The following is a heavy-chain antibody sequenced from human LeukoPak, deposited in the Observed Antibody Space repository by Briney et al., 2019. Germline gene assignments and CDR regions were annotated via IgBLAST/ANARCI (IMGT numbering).Heavy chain of an antibody. CDR1: GYSFTSYW. Sequence: GESLKISCKGSGYSFTSYWIGWVRQMPGKGLEWMGIIYPGDSDTRYSPSFQGQVTISADKSISTAYLQWSSLKASDTAMYYCARHRSYCSGGSCYYYYYYGMDVWGQGTTVTVSS. J-gene: IGHJ6*02. D-gene: IGHD2-15*01. V-gene: IGHV5-51*01. CDR2: IYPGDSDT. CDR3: ARHRSYCSGGSCYYYYYYGMDV.